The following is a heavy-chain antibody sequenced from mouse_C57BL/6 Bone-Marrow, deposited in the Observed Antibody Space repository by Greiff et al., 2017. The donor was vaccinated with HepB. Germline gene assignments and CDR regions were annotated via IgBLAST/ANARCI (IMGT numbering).Heavy chain of an antibody. J-gene: IGHJ4*01. Sequence: ESGPGLVKPSQSLSLTCSVTGYSITSGYYWNWIRQFPGNKLEWMGYISYDGSNNYNPSLKNRISITRDTSKNQFFLKLNSVTTEDTATYYCARKIYYYGRDYWGQGTSVTVSS. V-gene: IGHV3-6*01. CDR2: ISYDGSN. CDR3: ARKIYYYGRDY. CDR1: GYSITSGYY.